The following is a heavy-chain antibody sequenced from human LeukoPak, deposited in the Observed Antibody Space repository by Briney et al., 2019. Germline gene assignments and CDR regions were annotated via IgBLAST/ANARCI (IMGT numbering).Heavy chain of an antibody. CDR2: INSDGSST. V-gene: IGHV3-74*01. D-gene: IGHD3-10*01. J-gene: IGHJ5*02. CDR1: GFTFNRYN. CDR3: ARELPAILLWFGELLFGWFDP. Sequence: SGGSLRLSCAASGFTFNRYNMNWVRQAPGKGLVWVSRINSDGSSTSYADSVKGRFTISRDNAKNTLYLQMNSLRAEDTAVYYCARELPAILLWFGELLFGWFDPWGQGTLVTVSS.